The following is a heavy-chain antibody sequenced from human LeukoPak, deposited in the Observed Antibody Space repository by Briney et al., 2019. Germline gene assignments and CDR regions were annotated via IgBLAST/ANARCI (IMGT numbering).Heavy chain of an antibody. D-gene: IGHD1-26*01. J-gene: IGHJ4*02. Sequence: GGSLRLSCAASGFTFSSYAMSWIRQAPGKGLEWVSAISGSGGSTYYADSVKGRLTISRDNSKNTLYLQMNSLRAEDTAVYYCANWSFGGSYQRVDYRGQGTLVTVSS. V-gene: IGHV3-23*01. CDR1: GFTFSSYA. CDR2: ISGSGGST. CDR3: ANWSFGGSYQRVDY.